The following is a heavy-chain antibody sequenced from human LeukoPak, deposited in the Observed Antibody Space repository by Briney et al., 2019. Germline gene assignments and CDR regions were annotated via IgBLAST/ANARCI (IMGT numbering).Heavy chain of an antibody. CDR1: GPTFSSYW. J-gene: IGHJ4*02. V-gene: IGHV3-74*01. CDR3: ASRDQSCSGDTCYPIDY. CDR2: INREGSST. Sequence: GGSLRLSCAVSGPTFSSYWMHWVRQAPGKGLVWVSRINREGSSTSYADSVKGRFTISRDNAKNTLYLQMNSLRAEDTAVYYCASRDQSCSGDTCYPIDYWGQGTLVTVSS. D-gene: IGHD2-15*01.